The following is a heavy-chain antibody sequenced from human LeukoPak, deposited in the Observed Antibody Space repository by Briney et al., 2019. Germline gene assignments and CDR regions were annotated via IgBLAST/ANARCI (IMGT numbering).Heavy chain of an antibody. CDR1: GFTFDDYA. CDR3: AKGYSSGYYGYDAFDI. Sequence: GGSLRLSCAASGFTFDDYAMHWVRQAPGKGLEWVSGISWNSGSIGYADSVKGRFTISRDNAKNSLYLQMNSLRAEDTALYYCAKGYSSGYYGYDAFDIWGQGTMVTVSS. V-gene: IGHV3-9*01. D-gene: IGHD3-22*01. CDR2: ISWNSGSI. J-gene: IGHJ3*02.